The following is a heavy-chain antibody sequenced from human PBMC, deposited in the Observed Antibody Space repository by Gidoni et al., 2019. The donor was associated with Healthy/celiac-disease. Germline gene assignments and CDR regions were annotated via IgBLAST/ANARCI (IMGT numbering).Heavy chain of an antibody. CDR3: ARDFLAYYYYGMDV. J-gene: IGHJ6*02. CDR2: IWYDGSNK. V-gene: IGHV3-33*01. CDR1: GFTFSSYG. Sequence: VQRVESGGGGVQPGRYRRTSCAASGFTFSSYGMHWVRQAPGKGLEWVAVIWYDGSNKYYADSVKGRFTISRDNSKNTLYLQMNSLRAEDTAVYYCARDFLAYYYYGMDVWGQGTTVTVSS. D-gene: IGHD3-3*01.